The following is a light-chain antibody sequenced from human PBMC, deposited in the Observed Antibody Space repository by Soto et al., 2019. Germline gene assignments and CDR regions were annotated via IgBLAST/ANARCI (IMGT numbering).Light chain of an antibody. CDR2: AAF. J-gene: IGKJ1*01. Sequence: DIQLTESSSSLSASVGDRVTLTCRASQDISGYLAGSQPKPGKAPKLLFYAAFSLQIGVPSRFWGNGSGADFNLTLSRLKTEDFATYQGQQKYSTPQTFGQGTKVNIK. CDR1: QDISGY. CDR3: QQKYSTPQT. V-gene: IGKV1-39*01.